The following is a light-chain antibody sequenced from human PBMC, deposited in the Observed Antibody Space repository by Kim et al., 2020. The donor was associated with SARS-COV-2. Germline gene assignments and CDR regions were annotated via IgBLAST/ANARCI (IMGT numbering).Light chain of an antibody. CDR1: NIGSKS. Sequence: SYELTQPPSVSVAPGKTARITCGGDNIGSKSVHWYQQRPGQAPVLVIYYNNDRPSGISERFSGSNSGNTATLTISRVEAGDEADYYCQLWDTSSDHLVFG. J-gene: IGLJ2*01. V-gene: IGLV3-21*04. CDR3: QLWDTSSDHLV. CDR2: YNN.